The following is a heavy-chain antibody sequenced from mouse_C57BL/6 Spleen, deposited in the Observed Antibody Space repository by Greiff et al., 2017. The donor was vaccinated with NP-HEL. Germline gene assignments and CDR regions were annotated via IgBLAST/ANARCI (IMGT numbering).Heavy chain of an antibody. CDR3: TRGYGSSYENAMDY. Sequence: EVQLQESGTVLARPGASVKMSCKTSGYTFTSYWMHWVKQRPGQGLEWIGAIYPGNSDTSYNQKFKGKAKLTAVTSASTAYMGLSSLTNEDSAVDYCTRGYGSSYENAMDYWGQGTSVTVSS. V-gene: IGHV1-5*01. D-gene: IGHD1-1*01. J-gene: IGHJ4*01. CDR1: GYTFTSYW. CDR2: IYPGNSDT.